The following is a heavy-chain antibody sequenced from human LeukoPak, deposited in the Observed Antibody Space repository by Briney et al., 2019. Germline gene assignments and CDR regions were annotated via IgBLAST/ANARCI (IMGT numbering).Heavy chain of an antibody. J-gene: IGHJ5*02. CDR3: AKDFMDYDSSGSLNWFDP. Sequence: GASLRLSCAASGFTFSSYAMSWVRQAPGKRLEWVSAISGSGGSTYYADSVKGRFTISRDNSKNTLYLQMNSLRAEDTAVYYCAKDFMDYDSSGSLNWFDPWGQGTLVTVSS. CDR2: ISGSGGST. V-gene: IGHV3-23*01. D-gene: IGHD3-22*01. CDR1: GFTFSSYA.